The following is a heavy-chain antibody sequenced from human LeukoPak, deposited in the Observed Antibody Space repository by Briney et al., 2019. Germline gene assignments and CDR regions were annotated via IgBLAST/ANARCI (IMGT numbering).Heavy chain of an antibody. CDR2: ILYDGSNK. CDR1: GFTLTSYV. J-gene: IGHJ4*02. Sequence: GGSLRHSRAPSGFTLTSYVMHRVRHAPDKRGEWGVFILYDGSNKYYADSVKGRFTISRDNSKNTLYLQMNSLRAEDTAVYYCAKGGSQGGSYLFDYWGQGTLVTVSS. CDR3: AKGGSQGGSYLFDY. D-gene: IGHD1-26*01. V-gene: IGHV3-30*02.